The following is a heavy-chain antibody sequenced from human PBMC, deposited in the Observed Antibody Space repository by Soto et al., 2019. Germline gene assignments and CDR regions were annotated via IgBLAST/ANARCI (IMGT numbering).Heavy chain of an antibody. D-gene: IGHD2-15*01. Sequence: QITLKESGPTLVKPTQTLTLTCSFSGFSLNTSGVGVGWIRQPPGKALEWLALIYWDDDKRYSPSLKSRLTITKDTSKNPVVLTMTNMDPVDTATYYCAHSMGVNTSYSPDVWGKGTTVTVSS. J-gene: IGHJ6*04. CDR2: IYWDDDK. CDR1: GFSLNTSGVG. CDR3: AHSMGVNTSYSPDV. V-gene: IGHV2-5*02.